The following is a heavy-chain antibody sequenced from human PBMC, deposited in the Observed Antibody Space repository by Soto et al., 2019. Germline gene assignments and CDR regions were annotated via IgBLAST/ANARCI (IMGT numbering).Heavy chain of an antibody. D-gene: IGHD1-1*01. CDR3: ASPLEKGVREAFEI. CDR2: INGDGNSA. J-gene: IGHJ3*02. V-gene: IGHV3-74*01. CDR1: GFTISTYW. Sequence: EEQLVESGGKLVQPGGSLRLSCEASGFTISTYWMHWVRQAPGKGLVWVSRINGDGNSASYADSVKGRFTISRDNAKDTVYRGMNRVRVDDTAVDYCASPLEKGVREAFEIWGQGTVVTVSS.